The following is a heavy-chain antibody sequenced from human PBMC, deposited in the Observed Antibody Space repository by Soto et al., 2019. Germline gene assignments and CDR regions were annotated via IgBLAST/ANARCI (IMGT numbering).Heavy chain of an antibody. CDR2: IYYSGST. Sequence: QVQLQESGPGLVKPSQTLSLTCTVSGGSISSGGYYWSWIRQHPGKGLEWIGYIYYSGSTYYNPSLKSRVTISVDTSKNQFSLKLSSVTAADTAVYYCARGWVPAARVNWFDPWGQGTLVTVSS. CDR1: GGSISSGGYY. J-gene: IGHJ5*02. CDR3: ARGWVPAARVNWFDP. D-gene: IGHD2-2*01. V-gene: IGHV4-31*03.